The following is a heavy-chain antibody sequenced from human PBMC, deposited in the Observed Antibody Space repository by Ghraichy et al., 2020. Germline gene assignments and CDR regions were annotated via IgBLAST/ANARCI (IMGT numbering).Heavy chain of an antibody. V-gene: IGHV3-23*01. J-gene: IGHJ3*02. CDR3: AKVPREPSTYWCAYDI. D-gene: IGHD2-21*01. CDR2: ISAGGGST. Sequence: SCAASGFTFNSYAMSWVRQDPGKGLEWVSGISAGGGSTYYADFVRGRVTSSRDNSNKTLYLQMNSMSAEDTAVYICAKVPREPSTYWCAYDIWGQGTMITGSS. CDR1: GFTFNSYA.